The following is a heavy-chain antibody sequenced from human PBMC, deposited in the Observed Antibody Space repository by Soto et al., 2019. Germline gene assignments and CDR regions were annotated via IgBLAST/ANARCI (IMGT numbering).Heavy chain of an antibody. Sequence: EVQLVESGGGLVQPGGSLRLSCAASGFTFSNAWMSWVRQAPGKGLEWVGRIKGKTDGGTTDYAAPVKGRFTISRDDSKNTLYLQMNSLKTEDTAVYYCTTGQAATSLDYWGQGTLVTVSS. J-gene: IGHJ4*02. V-gene: IGHV3-15*01. CDR2: IKGKTDGGTT. D-gene: IGHD6-25*01. CDR3: TTGQAATSLDY. CDR1: GFTFSNAW.